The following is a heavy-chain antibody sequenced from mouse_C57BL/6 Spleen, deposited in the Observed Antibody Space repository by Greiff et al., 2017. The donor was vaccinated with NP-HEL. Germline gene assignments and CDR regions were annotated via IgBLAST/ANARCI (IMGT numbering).Heavy chain of an antibody. Sequence: QVQLQQSGAELARPGASVKLSCKASGYTFTSYGISWVKQRTGQGLEWIGEIYPRSGNTYYNEKFKGKATLTADKSSSTAYMELRSLTSEDSAVYFCARESITTVVGDYYAMDYWGQGTSVTVSS. CDR1: GYTFTSYG. CDR3: ARESITTVVGDYYAMDY. D-gene: IGHD1-1*01. CDR2: IYPRSGNT. J-gene: IGHJ4*01. V-gene: IGHV1-81*01.